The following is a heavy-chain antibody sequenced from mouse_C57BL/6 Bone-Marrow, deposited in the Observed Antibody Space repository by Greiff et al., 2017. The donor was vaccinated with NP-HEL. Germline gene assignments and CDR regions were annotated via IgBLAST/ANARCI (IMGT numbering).Heavy chain of an antibody. CDR3: ASYGYYYYFDY. Sequence: QVHVQPSGAELMKPCASVKLSCNATGYTFTGYWIEWVKQRPGHGLEWIGEILPGSGSTNYNEKFKGKATFTADTSSNTAYMQLSSLTTEDSAIYYCASYGYYYYFDYWGQGTTLTVSS. D-gene: IGHD2-3*01. CDR2: ILPGSGST. CDR1: GYTFTGYW. J-gene: IGHJ2*01. V-gene: IGHV1-9*01.